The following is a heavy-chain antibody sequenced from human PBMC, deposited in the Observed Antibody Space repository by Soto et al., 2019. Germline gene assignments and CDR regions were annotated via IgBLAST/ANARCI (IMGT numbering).Heavy chain of an antibody. CDR1: GGSISSYY. J-gene: IGHJ4*02. CDR2: IYYSGST. D-gene: IGHD4-17*01. Sequence: PSETLSLTCTVSGGSISSYYWSWIRQPPGKGLEWIGYIYYSGSTNYNPSLKSRVTISVDTSKNQFSLKLSSVTAADTAVYYCARATTVTTLYYFDYWGQGTLVTVSS. CDR3: ARATTVTTLYYFDY. V-gene: IGHV4-59*01.